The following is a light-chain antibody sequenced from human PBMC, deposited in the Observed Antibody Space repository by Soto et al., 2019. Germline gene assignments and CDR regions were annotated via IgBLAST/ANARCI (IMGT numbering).Light chain of an antibody. Sequence: DIQMTESPSSLSASVGDTVTITCQASQGISSWLAWYQQKPGKAPKLLIYDASSLQSGVPSRFSGSGSGTDFTLTIRSLQPEDFSTYYCXQYNSYWTCGQGTKVDIK. CDR2: DAS. V-gene: IGKV1D-16*01. CDR1: QGISSW. J-gene: IGKJ1*01. CDR3: XQYNSYWT.